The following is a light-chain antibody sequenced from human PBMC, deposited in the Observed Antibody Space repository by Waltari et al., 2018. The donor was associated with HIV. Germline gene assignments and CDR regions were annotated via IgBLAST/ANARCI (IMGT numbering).Light chain of an antibody. CDR3: QSADSSGTYAV. CDR1: ALPKQY. V-gene: IGLV3-25*03. J-gene: IGLJ7*01. Sequence: SYELTQPSSVSVSPGQTARITCSGDALPKQYAYWYHQKPGQAPVLVIYKDTERPSGIAERFSGSSSWTTVTLTISGVQAEDEGDYYCQSADSSGTYAVFGGGTQLTVL. CDR2: KDT.